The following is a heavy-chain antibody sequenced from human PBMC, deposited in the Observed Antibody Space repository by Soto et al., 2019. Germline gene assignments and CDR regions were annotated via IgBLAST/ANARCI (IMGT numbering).Heavy chain of an antibody. CDR2: INHSGST. CDR3: ARANIAVAGEFDY. D-gene: IGHD6-19*01. J-gene: IGHJ4*02. V-gene: IGHV4-34*01. Sequence: SETLSLTCAVYGGSFSGYYWSGIRQPPGKGLEWIGEINHSGSTNYNPSLKSRVTISVDTSKNQFSLKLSSVTAADTAVYYCARANIAVAGEFDYWGQGTLVTVSS. CDR1: GGSFSGYY.